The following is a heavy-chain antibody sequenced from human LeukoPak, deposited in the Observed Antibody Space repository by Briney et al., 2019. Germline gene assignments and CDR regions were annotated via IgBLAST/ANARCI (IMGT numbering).Heavy chain of an antibody. J-gene: IGHJ4*02. CDR2: INHSGST. D-gene: IGHD3-10*01. V-gene: IGHV4-34*01. CDR1: GGPFSGYY. CDR3: ARAVYGSGSSPHGH. Sequence: SETLSPTCAVYGGPFSGYYWSWIRQPPGKGLEWIGEINHSGSTNYNPSLKSRVTISVDTSKNQFSLKLGSVTAADTAVYYCARAVYGSGSSPHGHWGQGTLVTVSS.